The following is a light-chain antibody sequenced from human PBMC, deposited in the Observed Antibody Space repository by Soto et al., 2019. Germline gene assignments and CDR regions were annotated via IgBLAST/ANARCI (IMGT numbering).Light chain of an antibody. CDR2: DAS. Sequence: EIVLTQSPATLSLSPGVRATLSCRASQSVSSYLAWYQQKPGQAPRLLIYDASNRATGIPARFSGSGSGTDFTLTISSLEPEDFAVYYCQQRSNWPLMYTFGQGTKLEIK. V-gene: IGKV3-11*01. J-gene: IGKJ2*01. CDR1: QSVSSY. CDR3: QQRSNWPLMYT.